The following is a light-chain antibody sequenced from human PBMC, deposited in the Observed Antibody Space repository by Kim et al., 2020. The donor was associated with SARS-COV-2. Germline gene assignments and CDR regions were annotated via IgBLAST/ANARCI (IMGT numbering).Light chain of an antibody. CDR1: QSISSN. Sequence: EIVMTQSPATLSVSPGERATLSCRASQSISSNLAWYQQKHGQAPRLLIYGASTRATGVPARFSGDESGTEFTLTISSLRSEDFAVYYCQQYKGWTPYSFGQGTKLEI. J-gene: IGKJ2*03. CDR2: GAS. CDR3: QQYKGWTPYS. V-gene: IGKV3-15*01.